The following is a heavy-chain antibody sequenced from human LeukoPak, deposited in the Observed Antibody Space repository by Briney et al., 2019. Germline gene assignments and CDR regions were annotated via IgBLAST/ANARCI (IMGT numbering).Heavy chain of an antibody. CDR1: GFIFNNNG. V-gene: IGHV3-23*01. CDR3: AKGSSGYFVDL. CDR2: ISNDGGGT. J-gene: IGHJ5*02. Sequence: GSLRLSCAASGFIFNNNGLIWVRQAPGKGLEWVSAISNDGGGTNYADFVKGRFTISRDNSKNTLFLQMNSLRAEDTGLYYCAKGSSGYFVDLWGQGTLVTVSS. D-gene: IGHD3-22*01.